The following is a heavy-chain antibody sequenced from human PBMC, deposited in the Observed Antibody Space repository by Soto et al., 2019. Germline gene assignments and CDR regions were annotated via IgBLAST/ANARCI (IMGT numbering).Heavy chain of an antibody. D-gene: IGHD2-15*01. J-gene: IGHJ4*02. CDR2: ISSSSSTI. CDR3: AIDGPLCSGDTGLDY. V-gene: IGHV3-48*01. CDR1: GFMFTSYS. Sequence: EVQLVESGGGLVQPGESLRLSCAASGFMFTSYSMHWVRQAPGKGLERVSYISSSSSTIYYADSVKGRFTISRDNGKNSLSLQMNSLRAEDTAVYYCAIDGPLCSGDTGLDYWGQGTLVTVSS.